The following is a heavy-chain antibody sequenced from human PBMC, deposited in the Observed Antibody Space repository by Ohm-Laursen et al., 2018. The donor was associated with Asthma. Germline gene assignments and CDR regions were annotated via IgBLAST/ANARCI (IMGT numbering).Heavy chain of an antibody. CDR2: ISYDGSNK. V-gene: IGHV3-30-3*01. D-gene: IGHD3-3*01. Sequence: SLRLSCSASGFTVSPYDMNWVRQAPGKGLEWVAVISYDGSNKYYADSVKGRFTISRDNSKNTLYLKMNSLRAEDTAVYYCARDVMEWYLPAFDFWGQRALVTVSS. CDR3: ARDVMEWYLPAFDF. CDR1: GFTVSPYD. J-gene: IGHJ4*02.